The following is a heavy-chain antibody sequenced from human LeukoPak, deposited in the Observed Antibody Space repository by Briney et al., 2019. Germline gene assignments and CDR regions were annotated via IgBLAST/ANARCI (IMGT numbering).Heavy chain of an antibody. D-gene: IGHD6-6*01. V-gene: IGHV3-48*01. Sequence: GGSLRLSCAASGFTFGNYSMHWVRQAPGKGLEWVSYISRSSSTIYYADSVKGRFTISRDNAKNSLYLQMNSLRAGDTAVYYCAKYGSSSLRAYWGQGTLVTVSS. CDR2: ISRSSSTI. J-gene: IGHJ4*02. CDR1: GFTFGNYS. CDR3: AKYGSSSLRAY.